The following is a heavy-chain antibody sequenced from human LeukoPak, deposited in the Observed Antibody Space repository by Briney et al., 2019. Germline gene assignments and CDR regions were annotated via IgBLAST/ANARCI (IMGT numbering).Heavy chain of an antibody. CDR1: GGSISSGGYY. D-gene: IGHD1-26*01. Sequence: PSETLSLTCTVSGGSISSGGYYWSWIRQHPGKGLEWIGYIYYSGSTYYNPSLKSRVTISVDTSKNQFSLKLSSVTAADTAVYYCARASLEWSGSYYPYYFDYWGQGTLVTVSS. CDR2: IYYSGST. J-gene: IGHJ4*02. V-gene: IGHV4-31*03. CDR3: ARASLEWSGSYYPYYFDY.